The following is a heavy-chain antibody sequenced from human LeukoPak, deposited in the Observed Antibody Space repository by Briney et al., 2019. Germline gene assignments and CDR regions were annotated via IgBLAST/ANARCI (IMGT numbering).Heavy chain of an antibody. CDR1: GFTFSSYS. J-gene: IGHJ4*02. D-gene: IGHD6-6*01. V-gene: IGHV3-21*01. Sequence: GGSLRLSCAASGFTFSSYSMNWVRQAPGKGLEWVSCISFDGSDATYADSVKGRFTISRDNAKNSLYLQMNSLRAEDTAVYYCARDLQIAARQGSYFDYWGQGTLVTVSS. CDR2: ISFDGSDA. CDR3: ARDLQIAARQGSYFDY.